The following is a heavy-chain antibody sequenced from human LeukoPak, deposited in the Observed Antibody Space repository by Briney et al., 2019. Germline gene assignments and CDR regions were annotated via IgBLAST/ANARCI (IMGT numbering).Heavy chain of an antibody. V-gene: IGHV4-34*01. J-gene: IGHJ6*03. CDR2: INHSGST. Sequence: SETLSLTCAVYGGSFSGYYWSWIRQPPGKGLEWIGEINHSGSTNYNPSLKSRVTISVDTSKNQFSLKLSSVTAADTAVYYCARGGSGYDRYYYYYMDVWGKGTTVTVSS. CDR1: GGSFSGYY. D-gene: IGHD5-12*01. CDR3: ARGGSGYDRYYYYYMDV.